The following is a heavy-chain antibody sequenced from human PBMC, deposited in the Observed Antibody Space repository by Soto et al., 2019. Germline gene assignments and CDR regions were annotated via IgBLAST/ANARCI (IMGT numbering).Heavy chain of an antibody. V-gene: IGHV5-10-1*01. CDR3: ARQAIFGVIIIAFDI. CDR2: IDPSDSYT. CDR1: GYSFSSYW. D-gene: IGHD3-3*01. J-gene: IGHJ3*02. Sequence: GESLKISCKGSGYSFSSYWITWVRQMPGKGLEWMGRIDPSDSYTNYSPSFQGHVTISADKSISTACLQWGSLKASDTAMYYCARQAIFGVIIIAFDIWGQGTMVTVSS.